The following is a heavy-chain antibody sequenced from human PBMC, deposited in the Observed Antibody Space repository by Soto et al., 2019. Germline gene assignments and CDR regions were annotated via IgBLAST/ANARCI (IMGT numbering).Heavy chain of an antibody. J-gene: IGHJ4*02. Sequence: EVQLLESGGGLVQPGGSLRLSCAASGFTFSSYAMSWVRQPPRKALEWLSAISGSGGSTYHADSVKGRFTISRDNAKNRLYQQMNSLRAEDTAVYYCAKHTVGGTASFAYWGQGTLVSVSS. D-gene: IGHD1-26*01. CDR1: GFTFSSYA. V-gene: IGHV3-23*01. CDR3: AKHTVGGTASFAY. CDR2: ISGSGGST.